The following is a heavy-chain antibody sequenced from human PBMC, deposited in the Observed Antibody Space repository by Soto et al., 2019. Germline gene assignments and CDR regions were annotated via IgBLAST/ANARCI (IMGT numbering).Heavy chain of an antibody. J-gene: IGHJ5*02. CDR3: ARDEYNNGRNWLNP. D-gene: IGHD2-8*01. Sequence: QVELVQSGPEVKKPGASVKVSCKASGYSFSNSGFSWMRQAPGQGLEWMGWISTYNGNTNYAQKFQGRLSMTRDTSTDTAFMELTTLRSDDTAVDYGARDEYNNGRNWLNPWGQGTLVTVTS. V-gene: IGHV1-18*01. CDR1: GYSFSNSG. CDR2: ISTYNGNT.